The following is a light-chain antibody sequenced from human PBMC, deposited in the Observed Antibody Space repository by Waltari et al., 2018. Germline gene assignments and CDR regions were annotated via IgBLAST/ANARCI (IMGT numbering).Light chain of an antibody. CDR1: QSVSSN. J-gene: IGKJ1*01. Sequence: EVVMTQSPATLSLSPGESATLSCRASQSVSSNLAWYQHKPGQAPRLLIYGASTRATGIPARFSGSGSGTEFTLTISSLQSEDFAAYYCQQYNNWPPWTFGQGTTVEIK. V-gene: IGKV3-15*01. CDR2: GAS. CDR3: QQYNNWPPWT.